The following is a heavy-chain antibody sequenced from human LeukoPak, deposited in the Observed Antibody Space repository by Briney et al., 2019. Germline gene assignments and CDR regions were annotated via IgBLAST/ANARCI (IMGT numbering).Heavy chain of an antibody. Sequence: SETLSLTCTVFGGSISTYYWSWIRQPPGKGLEWIGYIYYSGGTNYNPSLKSRVTISVDTSKNQFSLKLSSVTAADTAVYFCARTPNYYDSSSYSYYYYGMDVWGQGTTVTVSS. CDR1: GGSISTYY. J-gene: IGHJ6*02. D-gene: IGHD3-22*01. CDR3: ARTPNYYDSSSYSYYYYGMDV. CDR2: IYYSGGT. V-gene: IGHV4-59*08.